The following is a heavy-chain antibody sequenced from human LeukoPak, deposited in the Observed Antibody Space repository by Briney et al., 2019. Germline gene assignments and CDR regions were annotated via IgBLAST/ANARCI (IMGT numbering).Heavy chain of an antibody. CDR1: GFTFSSYA. D-gene: IGHD1-26*01. V-gene: IGHV3-23*01. CDR3: AKDGGLVGATTLFSVAFDI. J-gene: IGHJ3*02. CDR2: ISGSGGNT. Sequence: PGGSLRLSCAASGFTFSSYAMSWVRQAPGKGLEWVSAISGSGGNTYYADSVKGRFTISRDNSKNTLYLQMNSLRAEDTAVYYCAKDGGLVGATTLFSVAFDIWGQGTMVTVSS.